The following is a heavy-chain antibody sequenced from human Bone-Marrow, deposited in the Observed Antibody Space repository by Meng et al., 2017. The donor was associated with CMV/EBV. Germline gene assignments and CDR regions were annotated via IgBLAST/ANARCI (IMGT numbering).Heavy chain of an antibody. CDR1: GFTFSDYY. V-gene: IGHV3-11*06. D-gene: IGHD2-15*01. CDR2: ISSSTSYI. J-gene: IGHJ4*02. Sequence: GGSLRLSCAASGFTFSDYYMSWIRQAPGKGLEWVSSISSSTSYIYYADSLKGRFTISRDNAKNSLYLQMNSLRAEDTAVYYCARVRTSCSGGSCYYGRVDYWGQGTVVTVSS. CDR3: ARVRTSCSGGSCYYGRVDY.